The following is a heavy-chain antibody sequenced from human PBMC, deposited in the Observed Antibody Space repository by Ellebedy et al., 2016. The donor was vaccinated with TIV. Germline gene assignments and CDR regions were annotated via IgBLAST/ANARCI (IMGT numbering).Heavy chain of an antibody. V-gene: IGHV3-23*01. D-gene: IGHD6-19*01. J-gene: IGHJ4*02. CDR1: GFTFSSYA. Sequence: PGGSLRLSCAASGFTFSSYAMSWVRQAPGKGLEWVSTISVSGGSTYYADSVKGRFTISRDNSKNTLYLQMNRLRAEDTAVYYCAKAGQWLEYYFDYWGQGTLVTVSS. CDR3: AKAGQWLEYYFDY. CDR2: ISVSGGST.